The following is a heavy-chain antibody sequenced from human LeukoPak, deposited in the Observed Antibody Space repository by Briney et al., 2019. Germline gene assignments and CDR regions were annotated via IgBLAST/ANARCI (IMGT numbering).Heavy chain of an antibody. D-gene: IGHD3-22*01. CDR3: ARSNDDNGGYYPAEYFQT. CDR2: IIPVLNIA. Sequence: SVKVSCKASGGTFSRNAFSWVRQAPGQGLDWMGRIIPVLNIANYAQRFQGRVTITADKSTNTVYMELSSLRSEDTALYYCARSNDDNGGYYPAEYFQTWGQGSLVTVSS. J-gene: IGHJ1*01. V-gene: IGHV1-69*04. CDR1: GGTFSRNA.